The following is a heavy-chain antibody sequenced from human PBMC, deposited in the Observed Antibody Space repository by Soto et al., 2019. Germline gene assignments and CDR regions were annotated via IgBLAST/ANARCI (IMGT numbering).Heavy chain of an antibody. Sequence: VGSLRLSGAASGFTFSSYAMSWVRQAPGKGLEWVSAISGSGGSTYYADSVKGRFTISRDNSKNTLYLQMNSLRAEGTAVYYCAKSLALITMDVWGQGTTVTVSS. CDR1: GFTFSSYA. J-gene: IGHJ6*02. CDR3: AKSLALITMDV. V-gene: IGHV3-23*01. CDR2: ISGSGGST. D-gene: IGHD3-22*01.